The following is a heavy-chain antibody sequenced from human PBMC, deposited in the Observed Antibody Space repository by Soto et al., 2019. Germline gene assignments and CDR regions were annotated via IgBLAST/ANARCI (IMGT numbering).Heavy chain of an antibody. CDR3: VKPYTSGWHYLQL. V-gene: IGHV4-39*01. Sequence: QLQLQESGPRLVKPSETLSLTCGVSGDSIRGSTSYWGWIRQPPGQGLQWIGSTYHSGSTYYNSSLKSRVTISVDTSMNQFCLTLRSVTAADTAVYYCVKPYTSGWHYLQLWGRGPLVTVSS. CDR1: GDSIRGSTSY. J-gene: IGHJ2*01. D-gene: IGHD6-19*01. CDR2: TYHSGST.